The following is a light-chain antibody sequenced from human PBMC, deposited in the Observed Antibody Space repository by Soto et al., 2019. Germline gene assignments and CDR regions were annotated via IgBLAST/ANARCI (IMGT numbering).Light chain of an antibody. CDR1: SSNIRSNH. J-gene: IGLJ2*01. CDR3: SARDDIQSGLV. V-gene: IGLV1-47*01. CDR2: RSD. Sequence: QSVLTQPPSASGTPGQRVTISCSGSSSNIRSNHVCWYQQFPGMAPKLLMYRSDQRPTGVPDRFSGSKSGTSASLAISGLRSDDEADYSCSARDDIQSGLVFGGGTKVTVL.